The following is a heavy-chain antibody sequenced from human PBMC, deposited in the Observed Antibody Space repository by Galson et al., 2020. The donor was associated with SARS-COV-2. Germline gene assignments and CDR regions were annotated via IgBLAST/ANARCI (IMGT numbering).Heavy chain of an antibody. CDR2: IRNKDNSYPT. CDR3: ARDWNGAGDY. CDR1: GITFNDHF. V-gene: IGHV3-72*01. J-gene: IGHJ4*02. D-gene: IGHD1-1*01. Sequence: GESLKISCIASGITFNDHFMDWVRQAPGKGLEWVARIRNKDNSYPTEYAASVKGRFSISRDDSRNSVHLQMNSLKTEDTAVYYCARDWNGAGDYCGQGTLVIVSS.